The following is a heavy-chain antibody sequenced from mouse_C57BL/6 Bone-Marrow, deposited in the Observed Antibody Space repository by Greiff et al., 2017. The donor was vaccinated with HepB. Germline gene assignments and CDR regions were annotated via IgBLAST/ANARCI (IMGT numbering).Heavy chain of an antibody. CDR3: AREGMAAYYSNYEAMDY. J-gene: IGHJ4*01. V-gene: IGHV5-4*01. CDR1: GFTFSSYA. CDR2: ISDGGSYT. Sequence: EVHLVESGGGLVKPGGSLKLSCAASGFTFSSYAMSWVRQTPEKRLEWVATISDGGSYTYYPDNVKGRFTISRDNAKNNLYLQMSHLKSEDTAMYYCAREGMAAYYSNYEAMDYWGQGTSVTVSS. D-gene: IGHD2-5*01.